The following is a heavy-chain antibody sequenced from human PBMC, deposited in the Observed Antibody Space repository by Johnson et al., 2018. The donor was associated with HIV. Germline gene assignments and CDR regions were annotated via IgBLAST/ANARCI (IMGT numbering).Heavy chain of an antibody. J-gene: IGHJ3*02. Sequence: VQLVESGGDLVQSGGSLRLSCAVSGISVSVNYMSWVRQAPGKGLEWVSLIDSGGTTNYEDSVKGSFTISRNDSKNTMYLQMNSLRAEDTAVYYCAKDIGDGYNRWGAFDIWGQGTMVTVSS. D-gene: IGHD5-24*01. CDR3: AKDIGDGYNRWGAFDI. CDR2: IDSGGTT. CDR1: GISVSVNY. V-gene: IGHV3-66*01.